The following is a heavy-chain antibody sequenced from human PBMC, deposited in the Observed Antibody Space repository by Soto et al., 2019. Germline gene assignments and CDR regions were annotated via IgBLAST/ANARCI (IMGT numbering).Heavy chain of an antibody. J-gene: IGHJ6*02. CDR3: ARRLYRLGYCSSTSCYGGRGYYYYGMDV. CDR2: IIPIFGTA. V-gene: IGHV1-69*06. D-gene: IGHD2-2*01. CDR1: GGTFSSYA. Sequence: SVKVSCKASGGTFSSYAISWVRQAPGQGXEWMGGIIPIFGTANYAQKFQGRVTITADKSTSTAYMELSSLRSEDTAVYYCARRLYRLGYCSSTSCYGGRGYYYYGMDVWGQGTTVTVSS.